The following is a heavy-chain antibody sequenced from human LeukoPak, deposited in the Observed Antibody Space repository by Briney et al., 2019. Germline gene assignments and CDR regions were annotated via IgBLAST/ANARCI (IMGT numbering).Heavy chain of an antibody. V-gene: IGHV1-18*01. CDR3: AREGYYYDSSGYHPFDY. Sequence: ASVRVSSTASGYTFTRYGISWVRQAPGQGLVWMGWIRAYNGNTNYAQKLQGRVTMTTDTSTSTAYMELRSLRSDDTAVYYCAREGYYYDSSGYHPFDYWGQGTLVTVSS. J-gene: IGHJ4*02. CDR2: IRAYNGNT. D-gene: IGHD3-22*01. CDR1: GYTFTRYG.